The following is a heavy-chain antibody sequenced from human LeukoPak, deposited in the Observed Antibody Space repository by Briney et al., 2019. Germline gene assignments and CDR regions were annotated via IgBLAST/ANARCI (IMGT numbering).Heavy chain of an antibody. CDR2: TSSSGNT. CDR1: GDSISYFY. V-gene: IGHV4-4*07. J-gene: IGHJ4*02. Sequence: SETLSLTCSVSGDSISYFYWSWIRQAAGKGLEWIGRTSSSGNTDYNASLKSRVTISVDTSKNQFSLKLSSVTAADTAVYYCAKSGGYGLIDYWGQGTRVTVSS. CDR3: AKSGGYGLIDY. D-gene: IGHD1-26*01.